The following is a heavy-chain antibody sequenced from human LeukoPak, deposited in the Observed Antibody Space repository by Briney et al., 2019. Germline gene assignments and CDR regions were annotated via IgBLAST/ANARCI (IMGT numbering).Heavy chain of an antibody. CDR3: ATRYQLLNNWFDR. CDR1: GYTLTELS. V-gene: IGHV1-24*01. D-gene: IGHD2-2*01. Sequence: ASVKVSCKVSGYTLTELSMHWVRQAPGKGLEWMGGFDPEDGETIYTQKFQGRVTMTEDTSTDTAYMELSSLRSEDTAVYYCATRYQLLNNWFDRWGQGTLVTVSS. CDR2: FDPEDGET. J-gene: IGHJ5*02.